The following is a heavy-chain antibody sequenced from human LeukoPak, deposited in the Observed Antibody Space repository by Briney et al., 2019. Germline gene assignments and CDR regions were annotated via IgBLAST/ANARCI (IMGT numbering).Heavy chain of an antibody. V-gene: IGHV4-39*01. J-gene: IGHJ4*02. CDR2: IYYSGST. CDR1: GGSISSSSYY. Sequence: SETLSLTCTVSGGSISSSSYYRGWIRQPPGKGLEWIGSIYYSGSTYYNPSLKSRVTISVDTSKNQFSLKLSSVTAADTAVYYCARLYSSGTIDYWGQGTLVTVSS. D-gene: IGHD6-19*01. CDR3: ARLYSSGTIDY.